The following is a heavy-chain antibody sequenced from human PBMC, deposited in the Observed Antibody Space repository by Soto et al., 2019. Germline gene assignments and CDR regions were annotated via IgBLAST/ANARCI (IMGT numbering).Heavy chain of an antibody. Sequence: ASVKVSCKASGYTFTGYYMHWVRQAPGQGLEWMGWINPNSGGTNYADSVKGRVTISRDNSKNTLYLQLNSLRAEDTALYYCARETESFDSWGQGTLVTVSS. CDR2: INPNSGGT. V-gene: IGHV1-2*02. J-gene: IGHJ4*02. CDR1: GYTFTGYY. CDR3: ARETESFDS.